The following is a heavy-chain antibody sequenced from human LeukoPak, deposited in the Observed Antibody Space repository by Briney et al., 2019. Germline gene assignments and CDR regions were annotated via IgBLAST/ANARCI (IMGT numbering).Heavy chain of an antibody. CDR1: GGSISSGDYY. J-gene: IGHJ4*02. Sequence: PSQTLSLTCTVSGGSISSGDYYWSWIRQPPGKDLEWIGYIYYSGSTYYNPSLKSRVTISVDTSKNQFSLKLSSVTAADTAVYYCARARFLEWLFFDYWGQGTLVTVSS. V-gene: IGHV4-30-4*08. D-gene: IGHD3-3*01. CDR2: IYYSGST. CDR3: ARARFLEWLFFDY.